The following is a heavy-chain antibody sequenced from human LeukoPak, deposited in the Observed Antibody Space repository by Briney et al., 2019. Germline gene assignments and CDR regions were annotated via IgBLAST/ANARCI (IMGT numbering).Heavy chain of an antibody. CDR2: IKRDGSEK. D-gene: IGHD2-15*01. Sequence: GASLRLSCAASGFTFISYGMSWVRQAPGKGVEWVANIKRDGSEKYYVDSVKGRVSISRDNAKNSLYLQMNRLRAEDTGVCDCARERIGYYYYYMDVWGKRTTVTASS. J-gene: IGHJ6*03. V-gene: IGHV3-7*01. CDR1: GFTFISYG. CDR3: ARERIGYYYYYMDV.